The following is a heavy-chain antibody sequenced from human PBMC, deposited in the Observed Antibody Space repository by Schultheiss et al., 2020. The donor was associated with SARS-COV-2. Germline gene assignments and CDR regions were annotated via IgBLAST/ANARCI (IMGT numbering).Heavy chain of an antibody. CDR2: IYYSGST. D-gene: IGHD2-15*01. CDR1: GGSISSGGYY. Sequence: TLSLTCTVSGGSISSGGYYWSWIRQHPGKGLEWIGYIYYSGSTYYNPSLKSRVTISVDTSKNQFSLKLSSVTAADTAVYYCATDRDCSGGSCYGVGWFDPWGQGTLVTVSS. J-gene: IGHJ5*02. V-gene: IGHV4-31*03. CDR3: ATDRDCSGGSCYGVGWFDP.